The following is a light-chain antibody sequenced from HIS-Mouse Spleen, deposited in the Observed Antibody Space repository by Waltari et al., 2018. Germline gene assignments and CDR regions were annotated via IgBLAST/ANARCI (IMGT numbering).Light chain of an antibody. Sequence: DIQMTQSPSSLSASVGDRVTITCQASQDISNYLHWYQQKPGKAPKLLIYDASNLETGVPSRFSGSGSGTEFTLTISSLQPEDIATYYCQQYDNLPFGGGTKVEIK. CDR2: DAS. CDR1: QDISNY. J-gene: IGKJ4*01. CDR3: QQYDNLP. V-gene: IGKV1-33*01.